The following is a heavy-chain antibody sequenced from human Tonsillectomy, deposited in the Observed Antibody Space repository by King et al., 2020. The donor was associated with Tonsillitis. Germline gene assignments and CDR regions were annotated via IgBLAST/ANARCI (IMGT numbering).Heavy chain of an antibody. D-gene: IGHD3-3*01. J-gene: IGHJ6*02. V-gene: IGHV4-39*01. CDR3: ARHGLLWSGYWGGLDV. CDR1: GGSISSSSYY. CDR2: IYYSGST. Sequence: QLQESGPGLVKPSETLSLTCTVSGGSISSSSYYWGWIRQPPGKGLEWIGSIYYSGSTYYNPSLKSRVTISVDTSKNRFSLKLTSVTAADTAVYYCARHGLLWSGYWGGLDVWGQGTTVTVSS.